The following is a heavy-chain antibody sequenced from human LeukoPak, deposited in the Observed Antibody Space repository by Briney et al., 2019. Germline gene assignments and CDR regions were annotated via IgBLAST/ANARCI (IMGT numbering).Heavy chain of an antibody. CDR3: ASAMIGVPDDAFDI. D-gene: IGHD3-22*01. J-gene: IGHJ3*02. CDR2: INHSGGT. CDR1: GGSFSGYY. V-gene: IGHV4-34*01. Sequence: SETLSLTCAVYGGSFSGYYWRWIRQPPGKGLEWIGEINHSGGTNYNPSLKSRVTISVDTSKNQFSLKLSSVTAADTAVYYCASAMIGVPDDAFDIWGQGTMVTVSS.